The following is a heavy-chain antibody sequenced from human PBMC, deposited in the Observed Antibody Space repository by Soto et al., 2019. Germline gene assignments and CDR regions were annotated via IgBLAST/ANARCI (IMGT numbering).Heavy chain of an antibody. CDR2: IWYDGSNK. V-gene: IGHV3-33*01. CDR1: GFTFSSSA. CDR3: ARRRKNYYYYGMDV. Sequence: GGSLRLSCAASGFTFSSSAMHWVRQAPGKGLEWVAVIWYDGSNKYYGDSVKGRFTIPRDNSKNTLYLQMNSLRAEDTAVYYCARRRKNYYYYGMDVWGQGTTVTVSS. J-gene: IGHJ6*02.